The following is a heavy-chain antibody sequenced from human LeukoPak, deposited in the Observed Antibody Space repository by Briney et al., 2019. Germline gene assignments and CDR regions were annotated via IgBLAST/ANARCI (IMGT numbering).Heavy chain of an antibody. Sequence: GSLRLSCAASGFTVSNNYMSWVRQAPGKGLEWVSVVYSDNTPFYADSVKGRFTISRDNSKNAVYLQMNSLRAEDTAVYYCGRGRSGQDYWGQGTLVTVSS. J-gene: IGHJ4*02. CDR1: GFTVSNNY. D-gene: IGHD6-19*01. V-gene: IGHV3-53*01. CDR3: GRGRSGQDY. CDR2: VYSDNTP.